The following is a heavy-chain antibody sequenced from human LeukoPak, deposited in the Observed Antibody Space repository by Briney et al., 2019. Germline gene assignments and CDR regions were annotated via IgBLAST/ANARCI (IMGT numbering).Heavy chain of an antibody. V-gene: IGHV3-53*01. CDR2: IYSGGST. CDR1: GFTFSSYW. J-gene: IGHJ4*02. CDR3: ARGWAYFDY. Sequence: GGSLRLSCAASGFTFSSYWMNWVRQAPGKGLEWVSVIYSGGSTYYADSVKGRFTISRDNSRNTLYLQMNSLRAEDTAVYYCARGWAYFDYWGQGTLVTVSS. D-gene: IGHD1-26*01.